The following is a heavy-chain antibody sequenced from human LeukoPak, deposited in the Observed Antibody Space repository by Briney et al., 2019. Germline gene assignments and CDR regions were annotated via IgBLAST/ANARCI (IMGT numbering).Heavy chain of an antibody. J-gene: IGHJ4*02. Sequence: GGSLRLSCAASGFTFDDYAMHWVRQAPGKGLEWVSGISWNSGSIGYADSVKGRFTISRDNAKNSLYLQMNSLRAEDTALYYCAKDRQGGDGYKHPRGVDYWGQGTLVTVSS. CDR3: AKDRQGGDGYKHPRGVDY. CDR1: GFTFDDYA. CDR2: ISWNSGSI. V-gene: IGHV3-9*01. D-gene: IGHD5-24*01.